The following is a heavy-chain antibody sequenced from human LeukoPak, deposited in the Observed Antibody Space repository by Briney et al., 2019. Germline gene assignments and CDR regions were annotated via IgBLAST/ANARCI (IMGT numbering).Heavy chain of an antibody. CDR3: AKFSSFEWLLPLDY. V-gene: IGHV3-30*18. CDR1: GFTFSSYG. CDR2: ISYDGSNK. D-gene: IGHD3-3*02. J-gene: IGHJ4*02. Sequence: GGSLRLSCAASGFTFSSYGMHWVRQAPGKGLEWVAVISYDGSNKYYADSVKGRFTISRDNSKNTLYLQMNSLRAEDTAVYYCAKFSSFEWLLPLDYWGQGTLVTVSS.